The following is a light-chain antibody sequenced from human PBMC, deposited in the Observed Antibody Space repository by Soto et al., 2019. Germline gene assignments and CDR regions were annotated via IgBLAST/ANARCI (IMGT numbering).Light chain of an antibody. CDR3: QQYNNWAPWT. Sequence: EVVMTQSPDTLSVSPGERATLSCRASQSVSSNLAWFQHKPGQAPRLLIYGASTRATGIPARFSGSGSGTDFTLTINSLQSEDFAVYYCQQYNNWAPWTFGLGTKVEIK. CDR2: GAS. V-gene: IGKV3-15*01. CDR1: QSVSSN. J-gene: IGKJ1*01.